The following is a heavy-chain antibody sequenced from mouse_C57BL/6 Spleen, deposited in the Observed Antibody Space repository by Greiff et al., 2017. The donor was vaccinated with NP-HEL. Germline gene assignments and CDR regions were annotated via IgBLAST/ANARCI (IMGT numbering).Heavy chain of an antibody. Sequence: QVQLQQSGPELVKPGASVKISCKASGYAFSSSWMNWVKQRPGKGLEWIGRIYPGDGDTNYNGKFKGKATLTADKSSSTAYMQLSSLTSEDSAVSFCAREGGIKYSNRGGFDYWGQGTTLTVSS. D-gene: IGHD2-5*01. V-gene: IGHV1-82*01. CDR1: GYAFSSSW. J-gene: IGHJ2*01. CDR3: AREGGIKYSNRGGFDY. CDR2: IYPGDGDT.